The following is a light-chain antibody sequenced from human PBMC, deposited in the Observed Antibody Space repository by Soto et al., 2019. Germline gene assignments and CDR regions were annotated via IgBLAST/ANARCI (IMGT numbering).Light chain of an antibody. CDR3: QQSYSTLIT. J-gene: IGKJ5*01. CDR2: AAS. CDR1: QSISSY. V-gene: IGKV1-39*01. Sequence: DIQMTQSPSSLSASVGDRVTITCRASQSISSYLNWYQQKPGKAPKLLIYAASSLQSGVPSRFIGSGSGTYFTLTISSLQPEDFATYYCQQSYSTLITVGQWTRLEIK.